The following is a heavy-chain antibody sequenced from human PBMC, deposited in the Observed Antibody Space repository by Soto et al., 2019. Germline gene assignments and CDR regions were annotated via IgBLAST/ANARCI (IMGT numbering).Heavy chain of an antibody. Sequence: SETLSLTCAVYGGSFSGYYWSWIRQPPGKGLEWIEEINHSGSTNYNPSLKSRVTISVDTSKNQFSLKLSSVTAADTAVYYCASQGPNCDWDYYYGMDVWGQGTMVTVYS. D-gene: IGHD2-21*01. V-gene: IGHV4-34*01. CDR2: INHSGST. CDR1: GGSFSGYY. J-gene: IGHJ6*02. CDR3: ASQGPNCDWDYYYGMDV.